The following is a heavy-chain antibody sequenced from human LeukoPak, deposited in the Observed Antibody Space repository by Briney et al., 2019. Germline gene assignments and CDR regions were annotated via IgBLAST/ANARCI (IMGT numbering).Heavy chain of an antibody. CDR3: AIGDWGGSGSYYNPFVY. Sequence: ASVKVSCKASGGTFSSYAISRVRQAPGQGLEWMGRIIPIFGTANYAQKFQGRVTITTDESTSTAYMELSSLRSEDTAVYYCAIGDWGGSGSYYNPFVYWGQGTLVTVSS. CDR1: GGTFSSYA. J-gene: IGHJ4*02. CDR2: IIPIFGTA. V-gene: IGHV1-69*05. D-gene: IGHD3-10*01.